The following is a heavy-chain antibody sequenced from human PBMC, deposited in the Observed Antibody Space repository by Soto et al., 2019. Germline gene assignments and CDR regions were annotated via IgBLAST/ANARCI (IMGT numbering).Heavy chain of an antibody. CDR1: GGTFSSYA. CDR3: VYDLWRGFPPPYYYCMDV. V-gene: IGHV1-69*06. Sequence: QVQLVQSGAEVKKPGSSVKVSCKASGGTFSSYAISWVRQAPGQGLEWMGGIIPLFGTANYAQNFQGRVKITADKPACRARMERNSLRCAERAVYCGVYDLWRGFPPPYYYCMDVLGRGTTVTVS. J-gene: IGHJ6*01. D-gene: IGHD3-3*01. CDR2: IIPLFGTA.